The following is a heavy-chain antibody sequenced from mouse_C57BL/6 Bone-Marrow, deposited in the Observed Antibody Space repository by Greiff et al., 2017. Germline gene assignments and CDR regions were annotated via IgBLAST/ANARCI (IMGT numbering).Heavy chain of an antibody. Sequence: EVKLVESGGDLVKPGGSLKLSCAASGFTFSSYGMSWVRQTPDKRLAWVATISSGGSYTYYPDSVKGRCTISRDNAKNTLYLQMSSLKSEDTAMYDCERQRRFLRAWFAYGGQGTLVTVSA. V-gene: IGHV5-6*01. D-gene: IGHD1-1*01. J-gene: IGHJ3*01. CDR1: GFTFSSYG. CDR3: ERQRRFLRAWFAY. CDR2: ISSGGSYT.